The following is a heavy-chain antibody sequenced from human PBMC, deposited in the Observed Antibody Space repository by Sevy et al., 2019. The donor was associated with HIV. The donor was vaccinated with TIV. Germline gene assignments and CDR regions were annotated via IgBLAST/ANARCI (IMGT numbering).Heavy chain of an antibody. J-gene: IGHJ6*02. Sequence: GSLRLSCTASGFTFSSNAMYWVRQAPGKGLEWGAGIWYDESNKYHADSVKGRFTISRDNSKNTLYLQMNSLRAEDTAVYYCARGVATTYYYHYGMDVWGQGTTVTVSS. CDR2: IWYDESNK. CDR1: GFTFSSNA. V-gene: IGHV3-33*01. D-gene: IGHD5-12*01. CDR3: ARGVATTYYYHYGMDV.